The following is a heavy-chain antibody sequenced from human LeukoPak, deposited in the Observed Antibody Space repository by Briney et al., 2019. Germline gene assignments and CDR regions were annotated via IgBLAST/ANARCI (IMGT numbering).Heavy chain of an antibody. J-gene: IGHJ3*02. Sequence: GESLKISCKGSGYSFTSYWIGWVRQMPGKGLEWMGIIYPSDSDTRYSPSYQGQVTISADKSISTAYLQWSSLKASDTAMYYCARQRRNGGIAASNDAFDIWGQGTMVTVSS. CDR3: ARQRRNGGIAASNDAFDI. CDR1: GYSFTSYW. CDR2: IYPSDSDT. V-gene: IGHV5-51*01. D-gene: IGHD6-13*01.